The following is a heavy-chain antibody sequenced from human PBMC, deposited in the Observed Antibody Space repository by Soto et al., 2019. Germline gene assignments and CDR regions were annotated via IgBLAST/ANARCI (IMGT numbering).Heavy chain of an antibody. D-gene: IGHD3-22*01. CDR3: ARDPTPHYYDSSGYFQGNWFDP. CDR2: INPKSGGT. Sequence: GASVKVSCKASGYSFTDYHIHWVRQAPGQGLEWLGRINPKSGGTSTAQKFQGWVTMTTDTSTSTAYMELRSLRSDDTAVYYCARDPTPHYYDSSGYFQGNWFDPWGQGTLVTVYS. CDR1: GYSFTDYH. J-gene: IGHJ5*02. V-gene: IGHV1-2*04.